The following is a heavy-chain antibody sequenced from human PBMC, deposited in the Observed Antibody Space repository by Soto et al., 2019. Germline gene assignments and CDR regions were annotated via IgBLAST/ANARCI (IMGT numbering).Heavy chain of an antibody. CDR3: ARGLNGYSHYFDY. Sequence: QVQLVQSGAEVKKPGASVKVSCKASGYTFTSYAMHWVRQAPGQRLEWMGWINAGNGNTKYSQKFQGRVTITRDTSASTAYMELSSLRSEDTTVYYCARGLNGYSHYFDYWGQGTLVTVSS. CDR2: INAGNGNT. J-gene: IGHJ4*02. D-gene: IGHD5-18*01. CDR1: GYTFTSYA. V-gene: IGHV1-3*01.